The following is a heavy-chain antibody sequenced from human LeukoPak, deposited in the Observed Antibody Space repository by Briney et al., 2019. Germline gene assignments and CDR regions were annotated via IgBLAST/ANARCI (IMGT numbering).Heavy chain of an antibody. Sequence: SVKVSCKASGGTFSSYAISWVRQAPGQGLEWMGGIIPISGTANYAQKFQGRVTITADESTSTAYMELSSLRSEDTAVYYCASGGELLVYNWFDPWGQGTLVTVSS. J-gene: IGHJ5*02. CDR3: ASGGELLVYNWFDP. D-gene: IGHD1-26*01. CDR2: IIPISGTA. CDR1: GGTFSSYA. V-gene: IGHV1-69*13.